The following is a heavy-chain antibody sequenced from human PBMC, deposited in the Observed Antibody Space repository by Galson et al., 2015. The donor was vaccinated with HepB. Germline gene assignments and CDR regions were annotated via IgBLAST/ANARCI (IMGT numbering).Heavy chain of an antibody. V-gene: IGHV1-69*06. CDR3: AIGLGGYYDFWSGYLDY. CDR2: IIPIFGTA. J-gene: IGHJ4*02. Sequence: SVKVSCKASGGTFSSYAISWVRQAPGQGLEWMGGIIPIFGTANYAQKFQGRVTITADKSTSTAYMELSSLRSEDTAVYYCAIGLGGYYDFWSGYLDYWGQGTLVTVSS. D-gene: IGHD3-3*01. CDR1: GGTFSSYA.